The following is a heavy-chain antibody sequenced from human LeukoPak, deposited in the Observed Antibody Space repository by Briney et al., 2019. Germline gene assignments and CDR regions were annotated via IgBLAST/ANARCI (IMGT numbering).Heavy chain of an antibody. V-gene: IGHV3-11*01. CDR1: GFTFSDYY. CDR2: ISSSGSTI. Sequence: GGSLRLSCAASGFTFSDYYMSWIRQAPGKGLEWVSYISSSGSTIYYADSVKGRFTISRDNAKNSLYLQMNSLRSEDTAVYYCARALFRKAGIPRVVLFFGYWGQGTLVTVSS. CDR3: ARALFRKAGIPRVVLFFGY. J-gene: IGHJ4*02. D-gene: IGHD3-3*01.